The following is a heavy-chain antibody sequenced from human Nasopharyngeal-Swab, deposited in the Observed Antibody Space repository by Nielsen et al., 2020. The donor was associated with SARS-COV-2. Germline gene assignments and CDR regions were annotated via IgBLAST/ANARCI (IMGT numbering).Heavy chain of an antibody. CDR1: GGSISSSSYY. D-gene: IGHD3-3*01. CDR3: AREIITIFGVVIPNWFDP. J-gene: IGHJ5*02. CDR2: IYYSGST. V-gene: IGHV4-39*02. Sequence: SETLSLTCTVSGGSISSSSYYWGWLRQPSGKGLEWIGSIYYSGSTYSNPSPKSRVTISVDTSKNQFPLKLSSVTAADTAVYYCAREIITIFGVVIPNWFDPWGQGTLVTVSS.